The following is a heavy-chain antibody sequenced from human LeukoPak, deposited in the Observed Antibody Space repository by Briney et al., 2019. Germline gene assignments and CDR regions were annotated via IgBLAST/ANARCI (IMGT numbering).Heavy chain of an antibody. CDR3: ATFPYSSGVRDS. D-gene: IGHD6-19*01. CDR2: IYSIGRM. CDR1: GASVSSRSYY. V-gene: IGHV4-39*01. J-gene: IGHJ4*02. Sequence: NPSETLSLSCSVSGASVSSRSYYWGWLRQPPGKGLEWIASIYSIGRMYRNPSLKSRVTISGDTSKNHFSLKLTSVIAADTAVYYCATFPYSSGVRDSWGQGTLVTVSS.